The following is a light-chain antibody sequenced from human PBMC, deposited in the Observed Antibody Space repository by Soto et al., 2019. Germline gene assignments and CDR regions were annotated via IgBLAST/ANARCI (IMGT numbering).Light chain of an antibody. CDR1: STDIGASNY. CDR2: EVS. CDR3: SSYAGSNDRWV. V-gene: IGLV2-8*01. J-gene: IGLJ3*02. Sequence: QSALTQPPSASGSPGQSVTISCSGTSTDIGASNYVSWYQQNPGKAPKLMIHEVSKRPSGVPDRFSGSKSGNTASLTVSGLQAEDEGDYYCSSYAGSNDRWVFGGGTKRTVL.